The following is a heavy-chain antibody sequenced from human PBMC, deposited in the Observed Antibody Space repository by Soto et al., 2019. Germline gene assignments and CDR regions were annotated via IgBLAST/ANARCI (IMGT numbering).Heavy chain of an antibody. Sequence: SETLSLTCAVSGGSISSGGYSWSWVRQPPGKGLEWIGYIYYSGSTNYNRSLKSRVTMSVDTSKNQFSLKLSSVTAADTAVYYCARVLGYSYGSFDYWGQGTLVTVSS. CDR1: GGSISSGGYS. CDR3: ARVLGYSYGSFDY. J-gene: IGHJ4*02. CDR2: IYYSGST. V-gene: IGHV4-61*08. D-gene: IGHD5-18*01.